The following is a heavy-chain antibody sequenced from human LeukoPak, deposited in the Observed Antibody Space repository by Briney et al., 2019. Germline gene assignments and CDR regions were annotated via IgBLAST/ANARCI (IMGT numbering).Heavy chain of an antibody. V-gene: IGHV3-23*01. Sequence: GGSLRLSCAASGFTVSSYGMHWVRQAPGKGLEWVSAISNNGGYTYYADSVQGRFTISRDNSKSTLCLQMNSLRAEDTAVYYCAKQLGYCSDGSCYFPYWGQGTLVTVSS. J-gene: IGHJ4*02. CDR2: ISNNGGYT. CDR1: GFTVSSYG. D-gene: IGHD2-15*01. CDR3: AKQLGYCSDGSCYFPY.